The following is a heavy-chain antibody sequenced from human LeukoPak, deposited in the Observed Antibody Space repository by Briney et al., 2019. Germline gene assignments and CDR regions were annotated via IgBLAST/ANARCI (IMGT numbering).Heavy chain of an antibody. CDR1: GYTFTGWH. V-gene: IGHV1-2*02. Sequence: ASVKVSCKGSGYTFTGWHIHWVRQAPGQGLEWTGSINPYSGDTKYAQNFQGRVTVTRDTSISTAYMELSRLTSDDTAIYYCARGESFLAYWGQGTLVAVSS. CDR2: INPYSGDT. D-gene: IGHD3-3*02. CDR3: ARGESFLAY. J-gene: IGHJ4*02.